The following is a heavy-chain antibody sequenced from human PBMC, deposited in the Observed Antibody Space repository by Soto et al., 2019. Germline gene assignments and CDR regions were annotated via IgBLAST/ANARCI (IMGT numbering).Heavy chain of an antibody. CDR2: IYPGDSDT. CDR3: ARPKAVGDDAFDI. V-gene: IGHV5-51*01. CDR1: GYRFTTYW. Sequence: PGESLKISCKGSGYRFTTYWIAWVRQMPGKGLEWMGIIYPGDSDTRYSPSFEGQVTISADKSINTAYLQWSSLKASDTAMYYCARPKAVGDDAFDIWGQGTMVTVSS. J-gene: IGHJ3*02. D-gene: IGHD3-3*01.